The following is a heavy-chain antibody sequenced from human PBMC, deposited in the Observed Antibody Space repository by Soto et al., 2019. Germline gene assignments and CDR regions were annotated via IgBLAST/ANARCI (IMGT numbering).Heavy chain of an antibody. V-gene: IGHV4-4*02. D-gene: IGHD3-10*01. Sequence: QVQLQESGPGLVKPSGTLSLTCAVSGASISSGWWTWVRQAPGKGLEWIGGTISNGRTNDNSSLNTRITMSIDKSKKKFALMVSSVTASDTTVDYYSSRVTDGTTWGQGTLVTVSS. CDR1: GASISSGW. CDR2: TISNGRT. J-gene: IGHJ5*02. CDR3: SSRVTDGTT.